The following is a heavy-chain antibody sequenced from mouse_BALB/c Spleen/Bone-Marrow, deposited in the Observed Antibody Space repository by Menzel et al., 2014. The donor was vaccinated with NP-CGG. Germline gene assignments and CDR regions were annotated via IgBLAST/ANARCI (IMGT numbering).Heavy chain of an antibody. CDR1: GFNIKDTY. CDR2: IDPANGNT. Sequence: VQLQQSGAELVKPGASVKLSCTASGFNIKDTYMHWVKQRPEQGLEWIGRIDPANGNTKYDPKFQGKATITADTSSNTAYLQLSSLTSEDTAVYYCAAYHYGSGYGFAYWGQGTLVTVSA. V-gene: IGHV14-3*02. D-gene: IGHD1-1*01. CDR3: AAYHYGSGYGFAY. J-gene: IGHJ3*01.